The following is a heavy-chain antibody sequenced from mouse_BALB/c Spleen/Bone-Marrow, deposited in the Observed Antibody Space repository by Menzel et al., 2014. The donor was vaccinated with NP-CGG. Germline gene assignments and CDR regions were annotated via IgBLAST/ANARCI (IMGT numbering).Heavy chain of an antibody. CDR2: IDPENGNT. CDR1: GFNIKDYY. Sequence: VQLQQPGAELVRPGVLFKLSRKASGFNIKDYYMHWVKQRPEQGLEWIGWIDPENGNTIYDPNFQGKARITADTSPNTAYLQRRGLSSEDAAFYYYAGGPCWGRGAPRTGSS. V-gene: IGHV14-1*02. CDR3: AGGPC. J-gene: IGHJ2*01.